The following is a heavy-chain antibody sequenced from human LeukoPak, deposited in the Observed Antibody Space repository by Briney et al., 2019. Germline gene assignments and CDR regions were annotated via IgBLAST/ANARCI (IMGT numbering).Heavy chain of an antibody. V-gene: IGHV3-23*01. J-gene: IGHJ2*01. CDR3: ARNLQTIQRYFDL. CDR1: ALTFRSYA. Sequence: PGRSLTLSWAPAALTFRSYAMSWVRHAPGKGLEWVSTLSGIVSSTYYADSVTGRFIISRDNSKNTTYLQMNSRRAPTTGVFFCARNLQTIQRYFDLWGRGTLVTVSS. D-gene: IGHD5-24*01. CDR2: LSGIVSST.